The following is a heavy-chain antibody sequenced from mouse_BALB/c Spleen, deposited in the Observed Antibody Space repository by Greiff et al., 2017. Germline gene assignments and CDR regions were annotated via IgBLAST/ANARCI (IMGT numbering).Heavy chain of an antibody. CDR1: GYTFTDYY. V-gene: IGHV1-84*02. Sequence: VQLQQSGPELVKPGASVKISCKASGYTFTDYYINWVKQKPGQGLEWIGWIYPGSGNTKYNEKFKGKASLTVDTSSSTAYMQLSSLTSEDTAVYFCARPHYYGSSYWYFDVWGAGTTVTVSS. CDR2: IYPGSGNT. J-gene: IGHJ1*01. D-gene: IGHD1-1*01. CDR3: ARPHYYGSSYWYFDV.